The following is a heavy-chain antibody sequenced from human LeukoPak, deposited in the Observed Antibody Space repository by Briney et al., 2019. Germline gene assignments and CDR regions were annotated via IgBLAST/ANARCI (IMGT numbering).Heavy chain of an antibody. J-gene: IGHJ1*01. CDR2: INHSGST. CDR3: ATSARSEYFQH. Sequence: SETLSLTCAVYGGSFSGYYWSWIRQPPGKGLEWIGEINHSGSTNYNPSLKSRVTISVDTSKNQFSLKLSSVTAADTAVYYCATSARSEYFQHWGQGTLVTASS. D-gene: IGHD1-26*01. V-gene: IGHV4-34*01. CDR1: GGSFSGYY.